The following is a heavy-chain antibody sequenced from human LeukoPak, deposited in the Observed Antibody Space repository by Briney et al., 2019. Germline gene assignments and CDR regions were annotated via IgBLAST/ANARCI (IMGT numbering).Heavy chain of an antibody. CDR2: IIPIFGTA. J-gene: IGHJ4*02. CDR1: GGTFSSYA. D-gene: IGHD3-22*01. V-gene: IGHV1-69*06. Sequence: SVKVSCKASGGTFSSYAISWVRQAPGQGLEWMGGIIPIFGTANYAQKFQGRVTITADKSTSTAYMELSSLRSEDTAVYYCANSRYDSSGYYGIIGYWGQGTLVTVSS. CDR3: ANSRYDSSGYYGIIGY.